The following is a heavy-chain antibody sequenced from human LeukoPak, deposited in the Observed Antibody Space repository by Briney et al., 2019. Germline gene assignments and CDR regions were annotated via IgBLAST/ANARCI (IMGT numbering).Heavy chain of an antibody. J-gene: IGHJ4*02. Sequence: GGSLRLSCAASGFTFSSYEMNWVRQAPGKGLEWVSYISSSGSTIYYAVSVKGRFTISRDNAKNSLYLQMNSLRAEDTAVYYCARAGAGHFDYWGQGTLVTVSS. CDR1: GFTFSSYE. D-gene: IGHD1-26*01. CDR2: ISSSGSTI. CDR3: ARAGAGHFDY. V-gene: IGHV3-48*03.